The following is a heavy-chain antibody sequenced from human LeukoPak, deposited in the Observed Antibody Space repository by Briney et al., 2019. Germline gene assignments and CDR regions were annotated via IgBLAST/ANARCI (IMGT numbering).Heavy chain of an antibody. CDR3: ARFIVGANKPEFDY. Sequence: GASVKVSCKASGYTFTSYGISWVRQAPGQGLEWMGWISAYNGNTNYAQKLQGRVTMTTDTSTSTAYMELRGLRSDDTAVYYCARFIVGANKPEFDYWGQGTLVTVSS. J-gene: IGHJ4*02. CDR2: ISAYNGNT. CDR1: GYTFTSYG. V-gene: IGHV1-18*01. D-gene: IGHD1-26*01.